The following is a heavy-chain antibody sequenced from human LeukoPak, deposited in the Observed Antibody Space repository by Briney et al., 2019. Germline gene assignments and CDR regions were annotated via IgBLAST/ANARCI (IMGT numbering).Heavy chain of an antibody. D-gene: IGHD3-22*01. CDR2: IRYDGSKK. V-gene: IGHV3-30*02. CDR1: GFTFSSYG. Sequence: GGSLRLSCAASGFTFSSYGMHWVRQAPAKGLEWVAFIRYDGSKKYYADSVKGRFTISRYNSTNTLYLQMNSLRAEAAAVYYCAKELRYYDSSGYYDDYWGQGTLVTVSS. J-gene: IGHJ4*02. CDR3: AKELRYYDSSGYYDDY.